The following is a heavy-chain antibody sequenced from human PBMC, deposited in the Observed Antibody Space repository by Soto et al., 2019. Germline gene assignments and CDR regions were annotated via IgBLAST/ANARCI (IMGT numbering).Heavy chain of an antibody. CDR3: ARYQGYCSSTSCRYYYYYYGMDV. Sequence: GESLKISCKGSGYKFTSYWMSWVRQAPGKGLEWVANIKQDGSEKYYVDSVKGRFTISRDNAKNSLYLQMNSLRAEDTAVYYCARYQGYCSSTSCRYYYYYYGMDVWGQGTTVTVSS. D-gene: IGHD2-2*01. J-gene: IGHJ6*02. V-gene: IGHV3-7*03. CDR2: IKQDGSEK. CDR1: GYKFTSYW.